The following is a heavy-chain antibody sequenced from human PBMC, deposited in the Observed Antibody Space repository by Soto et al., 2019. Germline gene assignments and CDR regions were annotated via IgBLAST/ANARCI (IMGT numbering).Heavy chain of an antibody. CDR1: GFTFSSYA. D-gene: IGHD6-13*01. V-gene: IGHV3-64*01. Sequence: GGSLRLSCAASGFTFSSYAMHWVRQAPGKGLEYVSAISSNGGSTYYANSVKGRFTISRDNSKNTLYLQMGSLRAEDMAVYYCAREGLGSSSWQTYNWFDYWGQGTLVTVSS. CDR2: ISSNGGST. J-gene: IGHJ5*01. CDR3: AREGLGSSSWQTYNWFDY.